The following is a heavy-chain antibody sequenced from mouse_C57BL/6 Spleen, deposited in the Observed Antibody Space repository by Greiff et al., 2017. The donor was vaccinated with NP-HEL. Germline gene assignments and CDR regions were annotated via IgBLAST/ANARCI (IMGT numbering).Heavy chain of an antibody. CDR3: AREGTGTGGAMDY. V-gene: IGHV1-81*01. CDR2: IYPRSGNT. Sequence: QVQLKQSGAELARPGASVKLSCKASGYTFTSYGISWVKQRTGQGLEWIGEIYPRSGNTYYNEKFKGKATLTADKSSSTAYMELRSLTSEDSAVYFCAREGTGTGGAMDYWGQGTSVTVSS. CDR1: GYTFTSYG. J-gene: IGHJ4*01. D-gene: IGHD4-1*01.